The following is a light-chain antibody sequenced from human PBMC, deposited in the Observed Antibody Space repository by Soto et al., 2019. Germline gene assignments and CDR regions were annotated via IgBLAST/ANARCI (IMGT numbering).Light chain of an antibody. Sequence: EVVMTQSPATLSVSPGERVTLSCRASQSINAHLAWYQQKPGQAPRLLIHGASTRATGIPARFSGSGFGTGFILTISCLQSEDFAVYYCQQYNTWLWTFGQGTKVEIQ. J-gene: IGKJ1*01. CDR3: QQYNTWLWT. CDR1: QSINAH. CDR2: GAS. V-gene: IGKV3-15*01.